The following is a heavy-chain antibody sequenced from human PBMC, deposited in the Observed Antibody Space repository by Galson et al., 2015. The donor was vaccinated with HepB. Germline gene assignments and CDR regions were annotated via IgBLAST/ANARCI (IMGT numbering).Heavy chain of an antibody. CDR2: MSYTERT. D-gene: IGHD5-12*01. J-gene: IGHJ4*02. Sequence: SETLSLTCTVSGDSISSGYWSWIRQSPGKGLEWIGYMSYTERTYYNPSLKSRATFSIDTSKNQFSLNLNSVTAADTAVYFCARDRGYGQFWGQGSLVTVST. CDR1: GDSISSGY. V-gene: IGHV4-59*12. CDR3: ARDRGYGQF.